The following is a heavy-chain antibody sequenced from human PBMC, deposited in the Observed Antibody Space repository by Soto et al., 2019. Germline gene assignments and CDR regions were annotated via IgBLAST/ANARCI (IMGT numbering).Heavy chain of an antibody. J-gene: IGHJ4*02. V-gene: IGHV1-8*01. CDR1: GYTFSNYD. Sequence: GASVKVSCKASGYTFSNYDMNWVRQATGQGPEWIGWVNPNNGDTGYAQKLQGRVTLTTDISTTTAYMELTSLRSEDTAIYYCAKVSRKGSAIDFDYWGQGTLVTVSS. CDR2: VNPNNGDT. CDR3: AKVSRKGSAIDFDY. D-gene: IGHD3-10*01.